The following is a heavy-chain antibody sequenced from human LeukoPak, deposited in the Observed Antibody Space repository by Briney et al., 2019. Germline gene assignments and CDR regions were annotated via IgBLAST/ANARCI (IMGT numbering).Heavy chain of an antibody. Sequence: GASVKVSCKASGYSFTGYYLHWVRQAPGQGLEWMGWINPNSGTTYSPQKFQGRVSMTRDTSINTAYVEVSNLRSDDTAVYYCARDAIAPGTYYNFNMAVWGKGTTVTVSS. V-gene: IGHV1-2*02. CDR2: INPNSGTT. J-gene: IGHJ6*03. CDR1: GYSFTGYY. D-gene: IGHD2-21*01. CDR3: ARDAIAPGTYYNFNMAV.